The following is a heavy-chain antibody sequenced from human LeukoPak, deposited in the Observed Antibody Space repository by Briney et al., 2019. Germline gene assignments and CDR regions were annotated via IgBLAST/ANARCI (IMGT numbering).Heavy chain of an antibody. Sequence: SVKVSCKASGGTFSSYAISWVRQAPGQGLEWVGGIIPIFGTANYAQKFQGRVTITADKSTSTAYMELSSLRSEDTAVYYCARGGYSGSYYFPFDYWGQGTLVTVSS. CDR1: GGTFSSYA. CDR2: IIPIFGTA. CDR3: ARGGYSGSYYFPFDY. D-gene: IGHD1-26*01. J-gene: IGHJ4*02. V-gene: IGHV1-69*06.